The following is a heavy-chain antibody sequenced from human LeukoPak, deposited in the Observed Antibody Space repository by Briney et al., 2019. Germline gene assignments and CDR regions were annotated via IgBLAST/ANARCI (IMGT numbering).Heavy chain of an antibody. J-gene: IGHJ4*02. D-gene: IGHD3-22*01. V-gene: IGHV3-21*01. CDR2: ISSSSYI. Sequence: GGSLRLSCAASGFTFSSYSMNWVRQAPGKGLEWVSSISSSSYIYYADSVKGRFTISRDNAKNSLYLQMDSLRAEDTAVYYCARSKYDSSGYYDFDYWGQGTLVTVSS. CDR3: ARSKYDSSGYYDFDY. CDR1: GFTFSSYS.